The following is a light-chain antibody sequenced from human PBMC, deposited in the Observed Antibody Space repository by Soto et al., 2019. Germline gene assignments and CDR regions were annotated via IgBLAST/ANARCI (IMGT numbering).Light chain of an antibody. J-gene: IGKJ2*01. CDR3: QQYSYLPHT. CDR1: QSVTNNY. V-gene: IGKV3-20*01. CDR2: GVS. Sequence: ESVLTQSPGTLSLSPGERATLSCRATQSVTNNYFAWYQQKPGQSPRILIYGVSNRATDNPDWFSGSGSGTDFTLTISRLEPEGFVVYDCQQYSYLPHTCGQGTMLEVK.